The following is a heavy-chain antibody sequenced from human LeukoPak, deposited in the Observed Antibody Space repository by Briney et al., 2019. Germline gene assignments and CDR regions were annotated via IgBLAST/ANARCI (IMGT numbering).Heavy chain of an antibody. Sequence: GGSLRLSCAASGFTFSSYAMSWVRQAPGKGLEWVSVISGSGGSTYYADSVKGRFTISRDNSKNTLNLQMNSLRAEDTAVYYCAKRSPDVDTGYFDYWGQGTLVTVSS. V-gene: IGHV3-23*01. CDR3: AKRSPDVDTGYFDY. CDR2: ISGSGGST. J-gene: IGHJ4*02. CDR1: GFTFSSYA. D-gene: IGHD3/OR15-3a*01.